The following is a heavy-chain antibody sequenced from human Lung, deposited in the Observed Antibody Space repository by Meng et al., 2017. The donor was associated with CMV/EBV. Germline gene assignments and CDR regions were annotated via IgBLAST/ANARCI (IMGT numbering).Heavy chain of an antibody. Sequence: VSRFSFNTYAMHWIRQAPGQGLAWVAVISFDGSNEYYADSVKGRFTISRDNSANTLYLHMNSLRAEDTALYYCARVAGTYYSSPIDYWGQGTLVTVSS. CDR3: ARVAGTYYSSPIDY. CDR1: RFSFNTYA. D-gene: IGHD1-26*01. V-gene: IGHV3-30*04. CDR2: ISFDGSNE. J-gene: IGHJ4*02.